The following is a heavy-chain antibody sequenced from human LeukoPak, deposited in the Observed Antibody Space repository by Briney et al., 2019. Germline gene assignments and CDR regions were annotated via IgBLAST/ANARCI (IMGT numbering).Heavy chain of an antibody. D-gene: IGHD2-8*01. Sequence: PGGSLRLSCAASGFTFSSYGMHWVRQAPGKGLEWVGFIRYDGSNKYYADSVKGRFTISRDNSKNTLYLQMNSLRAEDTAVYYCKMVYDRGMYYYMDVWGKGTTVTVSS. CDR2: IRYDGSNK. J-gene: IGHJ6*03. CDR1: GFTFSSYG. CDR3: KMVYDRGMYYYMDV. V-gene: IGHV3-30*02.